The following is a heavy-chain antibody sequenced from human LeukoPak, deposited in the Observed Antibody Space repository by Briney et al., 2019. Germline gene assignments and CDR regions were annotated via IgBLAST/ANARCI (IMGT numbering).Heavy chain of an antibody. CDR3: ARDGTDYDFWSGYYGYYYYYMDV. CDR2: IYYSGST. J-gene: IGHJ6*03. CDR1: GGSISSSSYY. Sequence: SETLSPTCTVSGGSISSSSYYWGWIRQPPGKGLEWIGSIYYSGSTYYNPSLKSRVTISVDTSKNQFSLKLSSVTAADTAVYYCARDGTDYDFWSGYYGYYYYYMDVWGKGTTVTVSS. D-gene: IGHD3-3*01. V-gene: IGHV4-39*07.